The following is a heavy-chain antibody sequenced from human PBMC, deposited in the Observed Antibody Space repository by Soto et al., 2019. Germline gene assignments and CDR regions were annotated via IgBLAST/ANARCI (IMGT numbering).Heavy chain of an antibody. CDR2: IYSGGST. CDR3: ASEITAGRMDV. J-gene: IGHJ6*04. D-gene: IGHD1-20*01. CDR1: GFTVSSNY. V-gene: IGHV3-66*01. Sequence: EVQLVESGGGLVQPGGSLRLSCAASGFTVSSNYMSWVRQAPGKGLEWVSVIYSGGSTYYADSVKGRFTISRDNSKNTLYLQMNSLRAEDTDVYYCASEITAGRMDVWGKGTTVTVSS.